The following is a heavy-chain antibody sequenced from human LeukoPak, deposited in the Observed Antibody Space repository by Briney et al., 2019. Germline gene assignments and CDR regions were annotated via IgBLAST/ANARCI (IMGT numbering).Heavy chain of an antibody. CDR2: VSYSGST. D-gene: IGHD1-26*01. Sequence: SETLSLTCTVSGGSISGQYWSWIRKPPGKGLEWIGFVSYSGSTNYNPSLNGRVTISLDTSKNQFSLRLNSVTAADTAVYYCARGGASSRYFDYWGQGTLVTVSS. J-gene: IGHJ4*02. CDR3: ARGGASSRYFDY. V-gene: IGHV4-59*11. CDR1: GGSISGQY.